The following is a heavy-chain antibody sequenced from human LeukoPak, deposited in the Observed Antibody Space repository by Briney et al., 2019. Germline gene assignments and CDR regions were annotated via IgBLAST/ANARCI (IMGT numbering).Heavy chain of an antibody. D-gene: IGHD4-17*01. J-gene: IGHJ6*03. CDR1: GFTFSSYA. Sequence: GGSLRLSCAASGFTFSSYAMSWVRQAPGKGLEWVSAISGSGGSTYYADSVKGQFTISRDNSKNTLYLQMNSLRAEDTAVYYCAKDRDYGDYYGGDCMDVWGKGTTVTVSS. V-gene: IGHV3-23*01. CDR2: ISGSGGST. CDR3: AKDRDYGDYYGGDCMDV.